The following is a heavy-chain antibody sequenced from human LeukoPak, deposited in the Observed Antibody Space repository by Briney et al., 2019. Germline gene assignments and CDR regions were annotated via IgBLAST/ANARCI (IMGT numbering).Heavy chain of an antibody. CDR1: GFTFSSYA. D-gene: IGHD1-26*01. CDR3: AKGASGSYSTDFDS. V-gene: IGHV3-23*01. Sequence: GGSLRLSCAASGFTFSSYAISWVRQAPGKGLEWVSSISGSGGNTYYADSVKGRFTISRDNSKNALYLQMNSLRAEDAAVYYCAKGASGSYSTDFDSWGQGTLVTVSS. CDR2: ISGSGGNT. J-gene: IGHJ4*02.